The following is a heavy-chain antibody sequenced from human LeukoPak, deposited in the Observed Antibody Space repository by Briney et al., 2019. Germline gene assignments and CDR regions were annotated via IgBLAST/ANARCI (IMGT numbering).Heavy chain of an antibody. J-gene: IGHJ4*02. Sequence: SVKVSCKASGGTFSSYAISWVRQAPGQGLEWMGGIIPIFGTANYAQRFQGRVTITADESTSTAYMELSSLRSEDTAVYYCARARPLWFGVNDYWGQGTLVTVSS. CDR1: GGTFSSYA. CDR3: ARARPLWFGVNDY. D-gene: IGHD3-10*01. CDR2: IIPIFGTA. V-gene: IGHV1-69*13.